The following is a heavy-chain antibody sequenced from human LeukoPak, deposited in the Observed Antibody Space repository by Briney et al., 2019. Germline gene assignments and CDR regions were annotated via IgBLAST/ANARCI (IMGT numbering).Heavy chain of an antibody. CDR2: VYYSGNT. D-gene: IGHD2-2*01. CDR1: GGSISSSSYY. J-gene: IGHJ5*02. V-gene: IGHV4-39*01. Sequence: PSETLSLTCTVSGGSISSSSYYWGWIRQPPGKGLDWIGSVYYSGNTYYNPSLKSRVNISVDTSKNHFSLKLSSVTAADTAVYYCARHHAGYCSSTSCSNGYNWFDPWGQGTLVTVSS. CDR3: ARHHAGYCSSTSCSNGYNWFDP.